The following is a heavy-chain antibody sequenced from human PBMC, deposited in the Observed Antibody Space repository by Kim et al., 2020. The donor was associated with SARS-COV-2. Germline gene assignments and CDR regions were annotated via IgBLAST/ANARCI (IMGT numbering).Heavy chain of an antibody. D-gene: IGHD3-10*01. CDR3: AKMMVRGVYWFDP. Sequence: YSTSLTSRVTISVDTSKNQCSLELSSVTAADTAVYYCAKMMVRGVYWFDPWGQGTLVTVSS. V-gene: IGHV4-30-2*03. J-gene: IGHJ5*02.